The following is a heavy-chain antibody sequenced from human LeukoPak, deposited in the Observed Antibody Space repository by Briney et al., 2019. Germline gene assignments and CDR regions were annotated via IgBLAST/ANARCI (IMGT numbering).Heavy chain of an antibody. D-gene: IGHD6-19*01. Sequence: HPGGSLRLSCAASGFTFRSYDMHWVRQAPGKGLEWVAVISHAGNNKYYVDSVKGRFTISRDNSKNTLYLQMNSLRAEDTAVYYCAKVYSAGWYPGYFDYWGQGTLVTVSS. J-gene: IGHJ4*02. CDR3: AKVYSAGWYPGYFDY. CDR2: ISHAGNNK. V-gene: IGHV3-30*18. CDR1: GFTFRSYD.